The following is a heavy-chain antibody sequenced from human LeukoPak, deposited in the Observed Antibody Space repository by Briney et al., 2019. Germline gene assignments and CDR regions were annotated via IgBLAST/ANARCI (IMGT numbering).Heavy chain of an antibody. CDR1: GFTFSSYG. CDR2: ISYDGSNK. J-gene: IGHJ4*02. D-gene: IGHD3/OR15-3a*01. V-gene: IGHV3-30*03. Sequence: PGGSLRLSCAASGFTFSSYGMHWVRQAPGKGLEWVAVISYDGSNKYYADSVKGRFTISRDNSKNTLYLQMNSLRAEDTAVYYCASEHDFDYWGQGTLVTVSS. CDR3: ASEHDFDY.